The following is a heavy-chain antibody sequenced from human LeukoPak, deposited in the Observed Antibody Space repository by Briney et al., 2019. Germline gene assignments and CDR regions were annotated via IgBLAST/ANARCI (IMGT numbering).Heavy chain of an antibody. CDR2: INTNTGNP. Sequence: GASVNVSCTASGYTFTSYAMNWVRQAPGQGLEWMGWINTNTGNPTYAQGFTGRFVFSLDTSVSTAYLQISSLKAEDTAVYYCASSLGATTFDYWGQGTLVTVSS. D-gene: IGHD1-26*01. V-gene: IGHV7-4-1*02. J-gene: IGHJ4*02. CDR1: GYTFTSYA. CDR3: ASSLGATTFDY.